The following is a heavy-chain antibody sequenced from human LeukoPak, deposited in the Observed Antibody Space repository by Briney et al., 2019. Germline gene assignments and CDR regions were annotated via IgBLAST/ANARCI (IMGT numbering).Heavy chain of an antibody. J-gene: IGHJ4*02. Sequence: SETLSLTCTVSGGSISSSSYYWGWIRQPPGKGLEWIGSIYYSGSTYYNPSLKSRVTISVDTSKNQFSLKLSSVTAADTAVYYCARGPMITFGGVIVPLDYWGQGTLVTVSS. V-gene: IGHV4-39*07. CDR3: ARGPMITFGGVIVPLDY. D-gene: IGHD3-16*02. CDR2: IYYSGST. CDR1: GGSISSSSYY.